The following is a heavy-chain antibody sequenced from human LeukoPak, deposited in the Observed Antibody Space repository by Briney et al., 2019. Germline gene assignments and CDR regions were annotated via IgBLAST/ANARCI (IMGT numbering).Heavy chain of an antibody. D-gene: IGHD6-13*01. CDR2: ISWNSGSI. V-gene: IGHV3-9*03. Sequence: PGRSLRLSCAASGFTFDDYAMHWVRQAPGKGLEWVSGISWNSGSIGYADSVKGRFTISRDNAKNSLYLQMNSLRAEDMALYYCARSSWYYYYGMDVWGQGTTVTVSS. CDR3: ARSSWYYYYGMDV. J-gene: IGHJ6*02. CDR1: GFTFDDYA.